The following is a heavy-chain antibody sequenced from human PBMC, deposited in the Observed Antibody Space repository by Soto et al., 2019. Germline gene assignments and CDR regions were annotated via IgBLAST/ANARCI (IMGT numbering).Heavy chain of an antibody. D-gene: IGHD3-9*01. CDR3: ARDWGYFDQGVGEYYYYGMDV. CDR1: GYTFTSYG. J-gene: IGHJ6*02. CDR2: ISAYNGNT. Sequence: ASVKVSCKASGYTFTSYGISWVRQAPGQGLEWMGWISAYNGNTNYAQKLQGRVTMTTDTSTSTAYMELRSLRSDDTAVYYCARDWGYFDQGVGEYYYYGMDVWGQGTTVTVPS. V-gene: IGHV1-18*01.